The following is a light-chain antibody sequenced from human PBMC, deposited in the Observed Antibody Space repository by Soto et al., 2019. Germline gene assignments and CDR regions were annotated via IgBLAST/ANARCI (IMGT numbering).Light chain of an antibody. CDR3: SSYTSSSTV. CDR2: DVS. J-gene: IGLJ2*01. Sequence: QSALTQPASVSGSPGQSITISCTGTSSDVGGYNYVSWYQQNPGKAPKLMIYDVSKRPSGVSTRFSGSKSGNTASLTISGLQAEDESDYYCSSYTSSSTVFGGGTKLTVL. CDR1: SSDVGGYNY. V-gene: IGLV2-14*01.